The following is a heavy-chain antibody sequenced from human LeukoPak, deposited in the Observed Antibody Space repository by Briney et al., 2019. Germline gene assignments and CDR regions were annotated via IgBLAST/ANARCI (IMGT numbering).Heavy chain of an antibody. CDR1: GGSISSYY. J-gene: IGHJ3*02. V-gene: IGHV4-59*01. CDR2: IYYSGST. CDR3: ARSLGDAFDI. Sequence: SETLSLTCTVSGGSISSYYWSWIRQPPGKGLEWIGYIYYSGSTDYNPSLKSRVTISVDTSKNQFSLKLSSVTAADTAVYYCARSLGDAFDIWGQGTMVTVSS.